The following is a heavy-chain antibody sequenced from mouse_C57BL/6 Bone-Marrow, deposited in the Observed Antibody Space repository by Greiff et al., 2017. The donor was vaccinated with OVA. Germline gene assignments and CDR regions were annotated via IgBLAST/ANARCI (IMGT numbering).Heavy chain of an antibody. CDR2: IDPSDSYT. J-gene: IGHJ2*01. Sequence: QVQLQQPGAELVRPGTSVKLSCKASGYTFTSYWMHWVKQRPGQGLEWIGVIDPSDSYTNYNQKFKGKATLTVDTSSSTAYMQLSSLTSEDSAVYYCARWGASYYFDYWGQGTTLTVSS. D-gene: IGHD6-1*01. CDR3: ARWGASYYFDY. V-gene: IGHV1-59*01. CDR1: GYTFTSYW.